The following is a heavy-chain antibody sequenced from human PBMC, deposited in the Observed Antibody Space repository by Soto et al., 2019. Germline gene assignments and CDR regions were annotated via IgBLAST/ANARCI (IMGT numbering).Heavy chain of an antibody. D-gene: IGHD2-15*01. CDR2: ISSSSSYT. CDR3: ARDPRPLLPDPLRHFDY. Sequence: TGGSLRLSCAASGFTFSSYGMHWVRQAPGKGLEWVAVISSSSSYTYYADSVKGRFTISRDNAKNTLYLQMNSLRAEDTAVYYCARDPRPLLPDPLRHFDYWGQGTLVTVSS. V-gene: IGHV3-21*01. CDR1: GFTFSSYG. J-gene: IGHJ4*02.